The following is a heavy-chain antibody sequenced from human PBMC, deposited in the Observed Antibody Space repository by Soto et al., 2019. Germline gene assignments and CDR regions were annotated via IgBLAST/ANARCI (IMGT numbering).Heavy chain of an antibody. CDR1: GFTFSSYA. CDR2: ISGSGGST. CDR3: AKDGYFDWLLPDAFDI. V-gene: IGHV3-23*01. D-gene: IGHD3-9*01. J-gene: IGHJ3*02. Sequence: GGSLRLSCAASGFTFSSYAMSWVRQAPGKGLEWVSAISGSGGSTYYADSVKGRFTISRDNSKNTLYLQMNSLRAEDTAVYYCAKDGYFDWLLPDAFDIWGQGTMVTVSS.